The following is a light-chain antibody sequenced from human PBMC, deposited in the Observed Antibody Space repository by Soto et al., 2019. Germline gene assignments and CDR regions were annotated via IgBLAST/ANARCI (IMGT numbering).Light chain of an antibody. Sequence: TMSXXPGEXATVXXRASQSVSSNLAWYHQKPGQAPSVLIYGASTRATGIPARFSGRGSGTEFTLTISSLQSEDFAVYYCQQYDDWRLAFCGGTKLDI. CDR3: QQYDDWRLA. CDR1: QSVSSN. J-gene: IGKJ4*01. V-gene: IGKV3-15*01. CDR2: GAS.